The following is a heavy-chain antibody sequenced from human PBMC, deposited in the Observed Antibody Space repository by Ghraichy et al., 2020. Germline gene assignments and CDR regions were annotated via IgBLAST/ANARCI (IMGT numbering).Heavy chain of an antibody. D-gene: IGHD6-19*01. J-gene: IGHJ2*01. CDR2: IGTGGDT. V-gene: IGHV3-13*01. CDR1: GFTFSSYD. CDR3: AREARDSSGCDDWYFDL. Sequence: GGSLRLSCAASGFTFSSYDMHWVRQPTGKGLEWVSAIGTGGDTYYPGSVKGRFTISSENAKNSLYLQMNSLRAGDTAVYYCAREARDSSGCDDWYFDLWGRGTLVTVSS.